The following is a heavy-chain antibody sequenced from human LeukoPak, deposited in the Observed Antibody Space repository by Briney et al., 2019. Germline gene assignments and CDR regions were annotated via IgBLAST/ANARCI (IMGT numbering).Heavy chain of an antibody. Sequence: ASVKVSFKSSVYTFAYYYMHWVRQARGQGLEWMGWINPNDGDTNYVQKFQGGVTMTRDTTISTTHMEVRKLRSDDTAVYYCARANFLYCSSSTCFFDYWGQGTLVTVSS. J-gene: IGHJ4*02. D-gene: IGHD2-2*01. CDR1: VYTFAYYY. CDR3: ARANFLYCSSSTCFFDY. V-gene: IGHV1-2*02. CDR2: INPNDGDT.